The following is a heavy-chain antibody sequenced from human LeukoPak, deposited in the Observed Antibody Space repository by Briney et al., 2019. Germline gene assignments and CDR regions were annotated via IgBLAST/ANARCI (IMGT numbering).Heavy chain of an antibody. CDR1: GYTFTSYH. J-gene: IGHJ4*02. D-gene: IGHD2-8*01. Sequence: EASVKVSCKASGYTFTSYHMHWVRQAPGQGLEWMGQINLSGGSTTYAQKFQGRVTMTRDTSTSTVYMELSSLRSEDTAVYYCARDYVDDIPMIKDYWGQGTLVTVSS. CDR2: INLSGGST. V-gene: IGHV1-46*01. CDR3: ARDYVDDIPMIKDY.